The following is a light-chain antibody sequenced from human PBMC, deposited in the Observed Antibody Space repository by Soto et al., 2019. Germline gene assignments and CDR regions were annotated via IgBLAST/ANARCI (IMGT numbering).Light chain of an antibody. J-gene: IGKJ1*01. CDR1: QGVSRK. V-gene: IGKV3-15*01. CDR2: GAS. Sequence: EIVMTQSPATLSVAPGERATFSCRASQGVSRKLAWYQHTPGQPPRLLISGASTRAAGVPARFSGSGSGTEFTLTISSLQSEDYGVYFCQQYVTWPMTFGQGTKVEIK. CDR3: QQYVTWPMT.